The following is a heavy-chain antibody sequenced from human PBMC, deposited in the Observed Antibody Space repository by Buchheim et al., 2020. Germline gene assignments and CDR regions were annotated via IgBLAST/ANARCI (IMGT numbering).Heavy chain of an antibody. Sequence: QLQLQESGPGLVKPSETLSLTCTVSGGSISSSSYYWGWIRQRPGKGLEWIGYMYHTGSTYNNPSLKSRIAISLDTSKNQFSLKLSSVTAADTAVYYCARATYFDGSGYTSDYWGQGTL. CDR2: MYHTGST. D-gene: IGHD3-22*01. CDR1: GGSISSSSYY. J-gene: IGHJ4*02. CDR3: ARATYFDGSGYTSDY. V-gene: IGHV4-31*03.